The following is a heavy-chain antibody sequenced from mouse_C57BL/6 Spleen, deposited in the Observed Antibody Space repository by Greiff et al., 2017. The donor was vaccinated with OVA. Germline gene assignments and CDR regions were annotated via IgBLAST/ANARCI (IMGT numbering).Heavy chain of an antibody. Sequence: EVMLVESGGDLVKPGGSLKLSCAASGFTFSSYGMSWVRQTPDKRLEWVATISSGGSYNYYPDSVKGRFTISRANAKNTLLLQMSLRDAENTAMYYCARHGDGNYPWCAYWGQGTLVTVSA. CDR3: ARHGDGNYPWCAY. CDR2: ISSGGSYN. V-gene: IGHV5-6*01. J-gene: IGHJ3*01. D-gene: IGHD2-1*01. CDR1: GFTFSSYG.